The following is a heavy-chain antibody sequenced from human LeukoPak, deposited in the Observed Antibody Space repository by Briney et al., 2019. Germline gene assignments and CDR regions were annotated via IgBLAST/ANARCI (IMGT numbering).Heavy chain of an antibody. CDR1: GYTFTSYA. D-gene: IGHD3-22*01. J-gene: IGHJ4*02. CDR3: ARDLSSYYYDSSGYSDY. CDR2: INTNTGNP. V-gene: IGHV7-4-1*02. Sequence: ASVKVSCKASGYTFTSYAMNWVRQAPGQGLEWMGWINTNTGNPTYAQGFTGRFVFSLDTSVSTAYLQISSLKAEDTAVYYCARDLSSYYYDSSGYSDYWGQGTLVTVPS.